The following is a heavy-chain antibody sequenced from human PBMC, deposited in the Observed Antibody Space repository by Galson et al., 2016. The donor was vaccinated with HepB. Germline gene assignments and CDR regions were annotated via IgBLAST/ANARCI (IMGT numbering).Heavy chain of an antibody. Sequence: SVKVSCKASGYTSTSYDVNWMRQSPTQGLEWMGWVNPKSGNTGYAQKFQGRVIMTRNTSISTAYLDLSSLRSEDTAVYYCVLSSSTSDDYWGQGTQVTVSS. J-gene: IGHJ4*02. CDR3: VLSSSTSDDY. CDR1: GYTSTSYD. D-gene: IGHD6-13*01. CDR2: VNPKSGNT. V-gene: IGHV1-8*01.